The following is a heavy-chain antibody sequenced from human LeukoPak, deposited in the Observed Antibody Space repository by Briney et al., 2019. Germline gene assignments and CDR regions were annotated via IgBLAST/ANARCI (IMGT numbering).Heavy chain of an antibody. D-gene: IGHD6-19*01. CDR2: IYYSGST. CDR3: ARVSLAVAGSFDY. CDR1: GGSVSSGRYY. J-gene: IGHJ4*02. V-gene: IGHV4-61*01. Sequence: SETLSLTCTVSGGSVSSGRYYWSWIRQPPGKGLEWIGCIYYSGSTNYNPSLKSRVTISVDTSKNQFSLKLSSVTAADTAVYYCARVSLAVAGSFDYWGQGTLVTVSS.